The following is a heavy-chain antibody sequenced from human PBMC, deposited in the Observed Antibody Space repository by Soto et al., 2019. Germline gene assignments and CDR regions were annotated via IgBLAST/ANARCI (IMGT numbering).Heavy chain of an antibody. CDR2: ISGSGGST. J-gene: IGHJ4*02. Sequence: LCSAASGFTLKSYAVSWVRQAPGKGLEWVSAISGSGGSTYYADSVKGRFTISRDNSKNTLYLQMNSLRAEDTAVYYCAKASHRLGPIDYWGQGTLVTVSS. D-gene: IGHD6-25*01. V-gene: IGHV3-23*01. CDR3: AKASHRLGPIDY. CDR1: GFTLKSYA.